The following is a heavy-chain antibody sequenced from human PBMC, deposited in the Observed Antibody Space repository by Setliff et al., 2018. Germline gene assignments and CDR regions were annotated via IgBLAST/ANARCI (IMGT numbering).Heavy chain of an antibody. J-gene: IGHJ4*02. CDR1: GGSSSGYY. CDR3: ARVYAYSYGFDY. Sequence: SETLSLTCAVYGGSSSGYYWSWIRQPPGKRLEWIGEIIHSGSTNYNPTLKSRVTISMDTSKNQFSLKVSSVTAADTAVYYCARVYAYSYGFDYWGQGTPVTVSS. CDR2: IIHSGST. V-gene: IGHV4-34*12. D-gene: IGHD3-16*01.